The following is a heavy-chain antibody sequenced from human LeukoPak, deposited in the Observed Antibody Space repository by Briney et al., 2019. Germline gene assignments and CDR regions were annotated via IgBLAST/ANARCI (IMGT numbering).Heavy chain of an antibody. J-gene: IGHJ4*02. CDR2: IYSGGST. CDR1: GFTVSSNY. D-gene: IGHD2-2*02. V-gene: IGHV3-53*01. Sequence: PGGSLRLSCAASGFTVSSNYMSWFRQAPGKGLEWVSVIYSGGSTYYADSVKGRFTISRDNSKNTLYLQMNSLRAEDTAVYYCAKWARDCSSTSCYMRYWGQGTLVTVSS. CDR3: AKWARDCSSTSCYMRY.